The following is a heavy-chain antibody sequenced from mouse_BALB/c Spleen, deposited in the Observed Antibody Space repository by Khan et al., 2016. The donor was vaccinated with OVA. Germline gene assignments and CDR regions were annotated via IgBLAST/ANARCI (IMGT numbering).Heavy chain of an antibody. V-gene: IGHV6-6*01. J-gene: IGHJ1*01. CDR2: IRSKANNPTS. CDR1: GFTFSDAW. D-gene: IGHD1-1*01. Sequence: EVKLEVSGAGLVQPGGSMKLSCTASGFTFSDAWMDWVRQSPEKGLEWVAEIRSKANNPTSYYAYSVKGTFTISTSASKSSVYMQMNSLKDEDSGIYFWASLYYGYGYIDAWGAGTTVTVSS. CDR3: ASLYYGYGYIDA.